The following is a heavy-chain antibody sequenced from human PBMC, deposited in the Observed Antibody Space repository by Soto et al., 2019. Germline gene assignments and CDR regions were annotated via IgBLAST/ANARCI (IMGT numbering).Heavy chain of an antibody. CDR3: GRDGDYGGNGFDY. V-gene: IGHV3-33*01. D-gene: IGHD4-17*01. CDR2: ILDDGSDQ. J-gene: IGHJ4*02. CDR1: GFTFSRYG. Sequence: QVQLVESGGGVVQPGRSLRLSCAASGFTFSRYGMHWVRQAPGKGLEWVAVILDDGSDQNYADSVKGRFTISRDNSKNSMYLQMNSLRAEDTAVYYCGRDGDYGGNGFDYGGQGTLVTVSS.